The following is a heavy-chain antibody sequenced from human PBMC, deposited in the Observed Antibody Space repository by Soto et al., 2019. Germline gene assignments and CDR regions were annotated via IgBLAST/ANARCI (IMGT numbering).Heavy chain of an antibody. V-gene: IGHV1-46*01. CDR3: ARGSSSGYYFFDY. CDR1: GYTFTSYY. D-gene: IGHD3-22*01. CDR2: INPSGGST. Sequence: ASVKVSCKASGYTFTSYYMHWVRQAPGQGLERVGIINPSGGSTTYAQKFQGRVTMTRDTSTSTVYMELSSLRSEDTAVYCCARGSSSGYYFFDYWGQGTLVTVSS. J-gene: IGHJ4*02.